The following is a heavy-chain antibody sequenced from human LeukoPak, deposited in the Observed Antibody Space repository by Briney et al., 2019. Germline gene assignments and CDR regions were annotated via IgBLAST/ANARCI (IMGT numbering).Heavy chain of an antibody. CDR3: AKDSDPRSSSAGVFDY. CDR2: IRYDGSNK. Sequence: PGGSLRLSCAASGFTVSSNYMHWVRQAPGKGLEWVAFIRYDGSNKYYADSVKGRFTISRDNSKNTLYLQMNSLRAEDTAVYYCAKDSDPRSSSAGVFDYWGQGTLVTVSS. D-gene: IGHD6-6*01. V-gene: IGHV3-30*02. J-gene: IGHJ4*02. CDR1: GFTVSSNY.